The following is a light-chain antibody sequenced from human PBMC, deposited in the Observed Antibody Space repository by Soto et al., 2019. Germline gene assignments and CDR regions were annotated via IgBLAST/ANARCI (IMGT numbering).Light chain of an antibody. CDR1: ESISSW. CDR2: KVS. CDR3: QEYYTYPWT. Sequence: DIQMTQSPSTLSASVGDRVTITCRANESISSWLAWYQQKPGKAPKFLILKVSSLVSGVPSRFSGSGSGTEFTLTISSLQPDDFATYFCQEYYTYPWTFGQGTKVEIK. J-gene: IGKJ1*01. V-gene: IGKV1-5*03.